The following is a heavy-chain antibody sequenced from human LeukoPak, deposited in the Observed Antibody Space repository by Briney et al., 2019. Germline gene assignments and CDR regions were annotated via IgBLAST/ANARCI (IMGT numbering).Heavy chain of an antibody. CDR2: ISGSGGST. CDR3: AKDERYSSGWARY. Sequence: PGGSLRPSCAASGFTLSSYAMSWVRQAPGKGLEWVSAISGSGGSTYYADSVKGRFTISRDNSKNTLYLQMNSLRAEDTAVYYCAKDERYSSGWARYWGQGTLVTVSS. J-gene: IGHJ4*02. D-gene: IGHD6-19*01. CDR1: GFTLSSYA. V-gene: IGHV3-23*01.